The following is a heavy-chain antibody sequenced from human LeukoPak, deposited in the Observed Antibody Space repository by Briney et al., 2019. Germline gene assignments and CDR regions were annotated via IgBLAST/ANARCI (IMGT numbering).Heavy chain of an antibody. J-gene: IGHJ4*02. CDR3: AKLGYSSSSHY. V-gene: IGHV3-9*01. CDR2: ISWNSGSI. CDR1: GFTFYDYA. Sequence: SGRSLRLSCAASGFTFYDYAMHWVRQAPGKGLEWGSGISWNSGSIDYADSVKGRFTISRDNAKNSLYLQMNSLRAEDTALYYCAKLGYSSSSHYWGQGTLVTVSS. D-gene: IGHD6-6*01.